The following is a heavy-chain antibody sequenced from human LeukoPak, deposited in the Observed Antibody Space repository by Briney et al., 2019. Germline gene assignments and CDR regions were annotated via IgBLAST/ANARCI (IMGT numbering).Heavy chain of an antibody. Sequence: GGSLRLSCAASGFTVSSNYMSWVRQAPGKGLEWVSVIYSGGSTYYADSVKGRFTISRDNSKSTLYLQMNSLRTEDTAVYYCARCSGYYYGSGNYYYYMDVWGKGTTVTISS. V-gene: IGHV3-53*01. CDR2: IYSGGST. CDR3: ARCSGYYYGSGNYYYYMDV. D-gene: IGHD3-10*01. J-gene: IGHJ6*03. CDR1: GFTVSSNY.